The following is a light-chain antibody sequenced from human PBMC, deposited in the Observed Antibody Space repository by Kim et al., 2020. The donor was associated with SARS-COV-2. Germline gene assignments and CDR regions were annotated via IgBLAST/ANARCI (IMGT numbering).Light chain of an antibody. J-gene: IGLJ3*02. CDR1: SGSIASNY. Sequence: NFMLTQPHSVSESPGKTVTISCTRSSGSIASNYVQGYQQRPGSAHTTVIYEDNQRPSGVPNRFSGSIDSSSNSASLTISGLKTEDGADYYCKSYDSSNLVWVLGGGTQLPVL. V-gene: IGLV6-57*04. CDR2: EDN. CDR3: KSYDSSNLVWV.